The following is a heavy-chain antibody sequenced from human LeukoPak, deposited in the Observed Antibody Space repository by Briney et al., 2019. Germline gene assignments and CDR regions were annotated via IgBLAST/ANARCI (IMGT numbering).Heavy chain of an antibody. Sequence: PGGSLRLSCAASGFSFISYEMNWVRQAPGKGLEWVSYISGSGSAIYYADSVKGRFTISRDNAKKSLYLQLNSVRAEDTAVYYCAKDPRRVHDAFDIWGQGTMVTVSS. CDR2: ISGSGSAI. CDR1: GFSFISYE. CDR3: AKDPRRVHDAFDI. J-gene: IGHJ3*02. V-gene: IGHV3-48*03.